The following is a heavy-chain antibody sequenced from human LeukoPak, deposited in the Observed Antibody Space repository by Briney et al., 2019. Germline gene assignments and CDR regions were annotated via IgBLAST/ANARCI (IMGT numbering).Heavy chain of an antibody. Sequence: SQTLSLTCTVSGGSISSGSYYWSWIRQPPRKGLECIGYIHYTGSTNYNPSLKSRVTISVDTSKNQFSLKLSSVTAADTAIYYCARGGYYGSGNDFRFDPWGQGTLVTVSS. V-gene: IGHV4-61*01. CDR3: ARGGYYGSGNDFRFDP. CDR2: IHYTGST. J-gene: IGHJ5*02. D-gene: IGHD3-10*01. CDR1: GGSISSGSYY.